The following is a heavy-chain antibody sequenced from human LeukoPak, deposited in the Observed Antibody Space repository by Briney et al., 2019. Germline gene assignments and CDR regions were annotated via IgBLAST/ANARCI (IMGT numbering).Heavy chain of an antibody. Sequence: KPSETLSLTCAVYGGSFSGYYWSWIRQPPGKGLEWIGGINHSGSTNYNPSLKSRVTISVDTSKNQFSLKLSSVTAADTAVYYCARSAYYDSSGYSPRFDYWGQGTLVTVSS. V-gene: IGHV4-34*01. CDR3: ARSAYYDSSGYSPRFDY. D-gene: IGHD3-22*01. CDR1: GGSFSGYY. CDR2: INHSGST. J-gene: IGHJ4*02.